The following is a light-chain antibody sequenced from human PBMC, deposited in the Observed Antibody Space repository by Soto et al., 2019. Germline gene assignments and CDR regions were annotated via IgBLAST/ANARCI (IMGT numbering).Light chain of an antibody. CDR3: QQYGSSKLT. CDR1: QSVSSSY. Sequence: EIVLTQSPGTLSLSPGERATLSCRASQSVSSSYLAWYQQKPGQAPRLLIYGASSRATGIPDRFSGSGSGLDFTLTISRLEPEVFAVYYCQQYGSSKLTFGGGTKVEIK. CDR2: GAS. V-gene: IGKV3-20*01. J-gene: IGKJ4*01.